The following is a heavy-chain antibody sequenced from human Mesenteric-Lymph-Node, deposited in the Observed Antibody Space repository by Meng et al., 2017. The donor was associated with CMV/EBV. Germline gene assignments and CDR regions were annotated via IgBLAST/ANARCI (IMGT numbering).Heavy chain of an antibody. J-gene: IGHJ5*02. Sequence: GESLKISCAASGFTFDDYGMSWVRQAPGKGLEWVAVISYDGSNKYYADSVKGRFTISRDNSKNTLYLQMNSLRAEDTAVYYCARWALGDIVVVPAAFNWFDPWGQGTLVTVSS. CDR3: ARWALGDIVVVPAAFNWFDP. V-gene: IGHV3-30*03. D-gene: IGHD2-2*01. CDR2: ISYDGSNK. CDR1: GFTFDDYG.